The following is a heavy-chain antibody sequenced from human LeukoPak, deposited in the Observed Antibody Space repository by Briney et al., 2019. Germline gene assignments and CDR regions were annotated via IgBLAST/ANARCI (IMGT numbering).Heavy chain of an antibody. J-gene: IGHJ2*01. Sequence: SVKVSFKASGGTFSSYAISRVRQAPGQGLEWMGGIIPIFGTANYAQKFQGRVTITADESTSTAYMELSSLRSEDTAVYYCARSVGGYCSSTSCPWYFDLWGRGTLVTVSS. CDR2: IIPIFGTA. D-gene: IGHD2-2*03. CDR1: GGTFSSYA. CDR3: ARSVGGYCSSTSCPWYFDL. V-gene: IGHV1-69*13.